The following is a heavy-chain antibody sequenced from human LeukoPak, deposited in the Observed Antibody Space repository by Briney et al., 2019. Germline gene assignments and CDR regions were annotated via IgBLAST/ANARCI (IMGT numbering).Heavy chain of an antibody. CDR1: GYTFTSYG. J-gene: IGHJ6*02. CDR2: ISAYNGNT. Sequence: ASVKVSCKASGYTFTSYGISWVRQAPGQGLEWMGWISAYNGNTNYAQKLQGRVTMTTDTSTSTAYMELRSLRSDDTAVYYCARDWDEDYYYYGMDVWGQGTTVTVSS. CDR3: ARDWDEDYYYYGMDV. V-gene: IGHV1-18*01. D-gene: IGHD1-26*01.